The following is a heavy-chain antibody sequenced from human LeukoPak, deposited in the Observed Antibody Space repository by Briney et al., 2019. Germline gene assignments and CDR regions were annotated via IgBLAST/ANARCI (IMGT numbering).Heavy chain of an antibody. Sequence: GASVKVSCKASGYTFTSYDINWVRQATGQGLEWMGWMNPNSGNTGYAQKFQGRVTITRNTSISTAYIELSSLRSEDTAVYYCARGSTYYDFWSGYYTGNYFDYWGQGTLVTVSS. CDR1: GYTFTSYD. CDR2: MNPNSGNT. J-gene: IGHJ4*02. CDR3: ARGSTYYDFWSGYYTGNYFDY. V-gene: IGHV1-8*03. D-gene: IGHD3-3*01.